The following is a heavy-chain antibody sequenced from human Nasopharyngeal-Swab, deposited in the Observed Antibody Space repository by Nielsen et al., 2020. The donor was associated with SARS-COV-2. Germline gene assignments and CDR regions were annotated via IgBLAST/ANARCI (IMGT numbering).Heavy chain of an antibody. V-gene: IGHV1-18*01. Sequence: WVRQAPGLGLQWMGWINAYNGNTNYAQKVQGRVTLTTDTSTSTAYMELRSLRSDDTAVYYCAADWFRLRFLEWLPGGYGMDVWGQGTTVTVSS. CDR2: INAYNGNT. CDR3: AADWFRLRFLEWLPGGYGMDV. J-gene: IGHJ6*02. D-gene: IGHD3-3*01.